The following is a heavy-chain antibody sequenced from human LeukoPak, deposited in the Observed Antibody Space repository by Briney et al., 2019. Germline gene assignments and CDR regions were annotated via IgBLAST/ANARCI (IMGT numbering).Heavy chain of an antibody. Sequence: ASVKVSCKTSGYTFTDYYLHWVRQAPGQGLEWMGWINPNSGRTSSAQKFQGRVTMTRDTSIATVYMEVSWLTSDGTAIYYCARADRLHGGPYLIGPWGQGTLVTVYS. V-gene: IGHV1-2*02. CDR2: INPNSGRT. CDR1: GYTFTDYY. CDR3: ARADRLHGGPYLIGP. D-gene: IGHD2-21*01. J-gene: IGHJ5*02.